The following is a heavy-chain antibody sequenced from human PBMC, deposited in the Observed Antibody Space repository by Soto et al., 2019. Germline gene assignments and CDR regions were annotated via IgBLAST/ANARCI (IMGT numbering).Heavy chain of an antibody. V-gene: IGHV1-69*06. CDR3: ACGDIVVVTAAISWFDP. Sequence: ASVKVSCKASGGTFSSYAISWVRQAPGQGLEWMGGIIPIFGTANYAQKFQGRVTITADKSTSTAYMELSSLRSEDTAVYYCACGDIVVVTAAISWFDPWGQGPMVTV. CDR2: IIPIFGTA. D-gene: IGHD2-2*01. CDR1: GGTFSSYA. J-gene: IGHJ5*02.